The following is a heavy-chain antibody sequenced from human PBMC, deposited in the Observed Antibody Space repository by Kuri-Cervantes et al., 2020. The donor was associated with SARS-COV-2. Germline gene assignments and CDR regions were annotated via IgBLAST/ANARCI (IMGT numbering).Heavy chain of an antibody. J-gene: IGHJ3*02. V-gene: IGHV1-8*01. CDR2: MNPNSGNT. CDR1: GYTFTSYD. CDR3: ARERSGRMATIIRAFDI. D-gene: IGHD5-24*01. Sequence: ASVKVSCKASGYTFTSYDINWVRQATGQGLEWMGWMNPNSGNTGYAQKFQGRVTMTRNTSISTAYMELSSLRSEDTAVYYCARERSGRMATIIRAFDIWGQGTMVTVSS.